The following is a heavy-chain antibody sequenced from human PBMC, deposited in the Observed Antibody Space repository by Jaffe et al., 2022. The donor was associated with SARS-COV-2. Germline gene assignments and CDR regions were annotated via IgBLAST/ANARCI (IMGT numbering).Heavy chain of an antibody. V-gene: IGHV4-39*01. J-gene: IGHJ4*02. CDR1: GGSISSSSYY. Sequence: QLQLQESGPGLVKPSETLSLTCTVSGGSISSSSYYWGWIRQPPGKGLEWIGSIYYSGSTYYNPSLKSRVTISVDTSKNQFSLKLSSVTAADTAVYYCARHSDYGSGSYYTTYYFDYWGQGTLVTVSS. CDR3: ARHSDYGSGSYYTTYYFDY. CDR2: IYYSGST. D-gene: IGHD3-10*01.